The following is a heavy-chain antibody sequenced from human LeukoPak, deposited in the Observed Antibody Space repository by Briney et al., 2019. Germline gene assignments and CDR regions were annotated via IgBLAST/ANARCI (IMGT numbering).Heavy chain of an antibody. CDR1: GFTFSRYW. Sequence: PGGSLRISCAASGFTFSRYWMHWVRQAPGKGLVWVSHINTDGSSTNYADSVKGRFTISRDSAKNTLYLQMNSLRAEDTAVYYCARTPYTSSWYGWFDPWDQGTLVTVSS. V-gene: IGHV3-74*01. J-gene: IGHJ5*02. CDR2: INTDGSST. D-gene: IGHD6-13*01. CDR3: ARTPYTSSWYGWFDP.